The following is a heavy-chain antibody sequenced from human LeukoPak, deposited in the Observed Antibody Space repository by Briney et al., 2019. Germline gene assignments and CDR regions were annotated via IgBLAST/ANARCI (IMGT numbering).Heavy chain of an antibody. CDR2: ISYDGSNK. J-gene: IGHJ5*02. CDR3: AREGTTSSSWPNNWFDP. V-gene: IGHV3-30*03. Sequence: PGGSLRLSCAASGFTFSSYGMHWVRQAPGKGLEWVAVISYDGSNKYYADSVKGRFTISRDNSKNTLYLQMNSLRAEDTAVYYCAREGTTSSSWPNNWFDPWGQGTLVTVSS. D-gene: IGHD6-13*01. CDR1: GFTFSSYG.